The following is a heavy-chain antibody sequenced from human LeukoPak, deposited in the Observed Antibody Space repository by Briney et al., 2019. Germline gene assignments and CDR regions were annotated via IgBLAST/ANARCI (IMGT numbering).Heavy chain of an antibody. J-gene: IGHJ5*02. V-gene: IGHV3-7*01. CDR1: GFTFSSYW. CDR2: IKQDGSEK. Sequence: GGSLRLSCTASGFTFSSYWMTWVRQAPGKGLEWLANIKQDGSEKKYVDSVKGRFTISRGNARNSLYLQMSSLRAEDTAVYYCARDFFSNDYDQWGQGTLVTVSS. D-gene: IGHD2-8*01. CDR3: ARDFFSNDYDQ.